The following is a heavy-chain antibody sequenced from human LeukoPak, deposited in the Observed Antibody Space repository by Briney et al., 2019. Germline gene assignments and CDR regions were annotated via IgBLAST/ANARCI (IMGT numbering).Heavy chain of an antibody. CDR3: AKSSAGYCSSTSCYVMHAFDI. D-gene: IGHD2-2*01. V-gene: IGHV3-21*04. J-gene: IGHJ3*02. CDR2: ISGSNSYI. Sequence: GGSLRLSCAASGFTFSSYSMNWVRQAPGKGLEWVSSISGSNSYIYYADSMKGRFTISRDNAKNSLYLQMNSLRAEDTAVYYCAKSSAGYCSSTSCYVMHAFDIWGQGTMVTVSS. CDR1: GFTFSSYS.